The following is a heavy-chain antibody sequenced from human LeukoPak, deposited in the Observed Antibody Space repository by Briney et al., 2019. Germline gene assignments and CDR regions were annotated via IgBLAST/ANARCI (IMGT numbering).Heavy chain of an antibody. CDR3: ARDSSSSLTY. D-gene: IGHD6-6*01. Sequence: GGSLRLSCAASGFTLSSYSMNWVRQAPGKGLEWVSSISSSSSYIYYADSVKGRFTISRDIAKNSLYLQMNSLRAEDTAVYYCARDSSSSLTYWGQGTLVTVSS. V-gene: IGHV3-21*01. CDR1: GFTLSSYS. J-gene: IGHJ4*02. CDR2: ISSSSSYI.